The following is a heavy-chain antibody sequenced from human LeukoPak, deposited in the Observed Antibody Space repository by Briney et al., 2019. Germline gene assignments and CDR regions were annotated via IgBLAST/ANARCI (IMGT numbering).Heavy chain of an antibody. CDR3: ARGSERCSGGSCYSGPGDWFDP. J-gene: IGHJ5*02. CDR1: GYTFTGYY. Sequence: ASVKVSCKASGYTFTGYYMHWVRQAPGQGLEWMGRINPNSGGTNYAQKFQGRVTMTRDTSISTAYMELSRLRSDDTAVYYCARGSERCSGGSCYSGPGDWFDPWGQGTLVTVSP. V-gene: IGHV1-2*06. D-gene: IGHD2-15*01. CDR2: INPNSGGT.